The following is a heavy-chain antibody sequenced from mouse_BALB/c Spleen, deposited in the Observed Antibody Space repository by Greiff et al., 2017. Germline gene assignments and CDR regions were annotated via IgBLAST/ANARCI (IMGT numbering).Heavy chain of an antibody. V-gene: IGHV3-8*02. CDR1: GDSITSGY. CDR2: ISYSGST. J-gene: IGHJ4*01. Sequence: DVQLQESGPSLVKPSQTLSLTCSVTGDSITSGYWNWIRKFPGNKLEYMGYISYSGSTYYNPSLKSRISITRDTSKNQYYLQLNSVTTEDTATYYCARYITTVVADAMDYWGQGTSVTVSS. CDR3: ARYITTVVADAMDY. D-gene: IGHD1-1*01.